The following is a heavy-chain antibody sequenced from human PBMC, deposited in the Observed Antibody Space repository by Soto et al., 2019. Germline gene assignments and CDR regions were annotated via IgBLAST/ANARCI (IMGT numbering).Heavy chain of an antibody. V-gene: IGHV3-33*05. CDR2: TSYDGSNN. D-gene: IGHD3-16*01. Sequence: QVQLVESGGGVVQPGTSLRLSCVGSGFTFRSYVIHWVRQAPGKGLEWVALTSYDGSNNFYGDSVQGRFTISRDNARNTVELQMDSLRLEDTALEYCARWGTTGGLDVWGQGTLVSVSS. CDR1: GFTFRSYV. CDR3: ARWGTTGGLDV. J-gene: IGHJ1*01.